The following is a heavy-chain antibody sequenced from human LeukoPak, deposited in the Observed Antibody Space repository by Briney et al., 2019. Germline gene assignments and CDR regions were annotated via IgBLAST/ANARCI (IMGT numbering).Heavy chain of an antibody. CDR3: ARGGSSGWYLYYYYGMDV. V-gene: IGHV4-39*07. D-gene: IGHD6-19*01. J-gene: IGHJ6*02. CDR1: GGSFSSSSYY. Sequence: PSETLSLTCTVSGGSFSSSSYYWGWIRQPPGKGLEWIGSIYYSGSTYYNPSLKSRVTISVDTSKNQFSLKLSSVTAADTAVYYCARGGSSGWYLYYYYGMDVWGQGTTVTVSS. CDR2: IYYSGST.